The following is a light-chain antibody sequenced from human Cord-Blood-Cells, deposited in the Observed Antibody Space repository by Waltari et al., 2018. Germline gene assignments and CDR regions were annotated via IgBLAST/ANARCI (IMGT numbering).Light chain of an antibody. CDR1: SGSIASNY. J-gene: IGLJ2*01. Sequence: NFMLTQPHSVSESPGKTVTISCTGSSGSIASNYVQWYQQRPGSAPTTVIYEDNQRPSWVPARFSGSLDSSSNSASLTISGLKTEDEADYYCQSYDSSNVVFGGGTKLTVL. CDR3: QSYDSSNVV. CDR2: EDN. V-gene: IGLV6-57*02.